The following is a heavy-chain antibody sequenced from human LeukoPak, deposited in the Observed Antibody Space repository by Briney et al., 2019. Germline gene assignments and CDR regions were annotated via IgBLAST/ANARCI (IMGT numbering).Heavy chain of an antibody. Sequence: GGSLRLSCAASGFTFSSYSMNWVRQAPGKGLEWVSSISSSSSYIYYADSVKGRFTISRDNAKNSLYLQMNSLRAEDTAVYYCATGGATYYYDSSGYYQNYWGQGTLVTVSS. V-gene: IGHV3-21*01. J-gene: IGHJ4*02. CDR1: GFTFSSYS. D-gene: IGHD3-22*01. CDR3: ATGGATYYYDSSGYYQNY. CDR2: ISSSSSYI.